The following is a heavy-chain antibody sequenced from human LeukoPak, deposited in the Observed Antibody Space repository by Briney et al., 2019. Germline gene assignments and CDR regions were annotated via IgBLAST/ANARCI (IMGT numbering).Heavy chain of an antibody. CDR1: GFTFSSYA. J-gene: IGHJ4*02. CDR2: ISYDGSNK. Sequence: GGSLRLSCAASGFTFSSYAMHWVRQAPGKGLEGVAVISYDGSNKYYADSVKGRFTISRDNSKNTLYLQINSLRAEDTAVYYCARVAYGALPDYWGQGTLVTVSS. D-gene: IGHD4-17*01. V-gene: IGHV3-30-3*01. CDR3: ARVAYGALPDY.